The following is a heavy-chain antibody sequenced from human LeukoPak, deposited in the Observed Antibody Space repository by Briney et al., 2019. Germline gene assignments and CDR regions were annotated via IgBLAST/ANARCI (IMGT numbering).Heavy chain of an antibody. D-gene: IGHD6-19*01. J-gene: IGHJ4*02. CDR3: ARDGDYSGCYPGGGFLDY. CDR2: ISNDGNNK. Sequence: GGSLRLSCEASGFTFSSYAIHWVRQAPGKGLEWVAVISNDGNNKYYADSVKGRFIISRDNSKNTLYLQMNSLRTEDTAVYYCARDGDYSGCYPGGGFLDYWGQGTLVTVSS. V-gene: IGHV3-30-3*01. CDR1: GFTFSSYA.